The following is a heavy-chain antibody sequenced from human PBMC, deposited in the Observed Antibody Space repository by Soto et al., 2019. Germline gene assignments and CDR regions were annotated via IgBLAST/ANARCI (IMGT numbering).Heavy chain of an antibody. D-gene: IGHD6-19*01. CDR2: TYYRSKWYN. Sequence: PSQTLSLTCAISGDSVSSNSAAWNWIRQSPSSDLEWLGRTYYRSKWYNDYAVSVKSRITINPDTSKNQFSLRLNTVTPENTAVYYCARDHAFSGRQSSGWGTLRTFDYWG. CDR3: ARDHAFSGRQSSGWGTLRTFDY. CDR1: GDSVSSNSAA. J-gene: IGHJ4*01. V-gene: IGHV6-1*01.